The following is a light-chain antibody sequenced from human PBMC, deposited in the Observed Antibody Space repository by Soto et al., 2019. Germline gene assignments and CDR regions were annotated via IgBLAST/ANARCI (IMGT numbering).Light chain of an antibody. J-gene: IGKJ1*01. CDR3: QQYNNWPGT. CDR2: GAS. CDR1: HSVSSN. V-gene: IGKV3-15*01. Sequence: EVVMTQSPATLSVSPGERVTLSCRASHSVSSNLAWYRQRPGQAPRLLISGASTRAAGIPARFSGSGSGTEFTLTISSLRSEDFAVYYCQQYNNWPGTFGQGTKVDI.